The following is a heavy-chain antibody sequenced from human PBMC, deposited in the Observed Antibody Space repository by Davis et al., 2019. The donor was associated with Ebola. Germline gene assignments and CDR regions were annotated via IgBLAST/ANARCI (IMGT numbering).Heavy chain of an antibody. V-gene: IGHV3-7*01. Sequence: PGGSLRLSCAASGITFSSYAMSWLRQVPGKGLEWVATIKQDGSEKYYVESVKGRFTVSRDNAKNSMSLQMNTLRAEDTAIYYCARGTSLPGTDYWGQGTQVTVSS. CDR1: GITFSSYA. J-gene: IGHJ4*02. CDR3: ARGTSLPGTDY. CDR2: IKQDGSEK. D-gene: IGHD1-1*01.